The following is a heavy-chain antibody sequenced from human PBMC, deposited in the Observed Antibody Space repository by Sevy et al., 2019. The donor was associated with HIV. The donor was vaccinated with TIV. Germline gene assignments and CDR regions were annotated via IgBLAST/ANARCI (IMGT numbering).Heavy chain of an antibody. J-gene: IGHJ6*02. D-gene: IGHD4-17*01. CDR3: ARDQSLTTVTMYYYGMDV. CDR2: ISSSSSYI. V-gene: IGHV3-21*01. Sequence: GGSLRLSCAASGFTFSSYSMNWVRQAPGKGLEWVSSISSSSSYIYYADSVKGRFTISRDNAKNSLYLQMNSLRAEDTAVYDCARDQSLTTVTMYYYGMDVWGQGTTVTVSS. CDR1: GFTFSSYS.